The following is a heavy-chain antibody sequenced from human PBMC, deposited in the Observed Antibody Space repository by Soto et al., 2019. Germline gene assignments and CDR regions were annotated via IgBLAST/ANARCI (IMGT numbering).Heavy chain of an antibody. CDR1: GGTFSSYA. CDR2: IIPIFGTA. J-gene: IGHJ6*02. CDR3: ARHVPAAGYYYGMDV. Sequence: QVQLVQSGAEVKKPGSSVKVSCKASGGTFSSYAISWVRQAPGQGLEWMGGIIPIFGTANYAQKFQGRATXTXXXSXXTAYMELSSLRSEDTAVYYCARHVPAAGYYYGMDVWGQGTTVTVSS. V-gene: IGHV1-69*05. D-gene: IGHD2-2*01.